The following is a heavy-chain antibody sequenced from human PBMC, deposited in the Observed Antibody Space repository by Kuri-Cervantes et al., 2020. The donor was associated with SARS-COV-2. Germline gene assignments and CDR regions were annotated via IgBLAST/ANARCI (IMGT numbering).Heavy chain of an antibody. D-gene: IGHD3-16*01. CDR1: GFTFSSYG. V-gene: IGHV3-30*18. Sequence: GESLKISCAASGFTFSSYGMHWVRQAPGKGLEWVAVISHDGSKKYYADSVKGRFTISRDNSKNTLYLQMSSLRPEDTAVYYCAKDMGGDFPFDPYYGVDVWGQGTTVTVSS. J-gene: IGHJ6*02. CDR2: ISHDGSKK. CDR3: AKDMGGDFPFDPYYGVDV.